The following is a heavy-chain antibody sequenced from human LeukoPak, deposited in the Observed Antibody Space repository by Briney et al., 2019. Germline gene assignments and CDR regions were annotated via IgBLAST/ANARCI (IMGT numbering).Heavy chain of an antibody. D-gene: IGHD6-19*01. J-gene: IGHJ4*02. CDR1: GDSVSSNSAA. V-gene: IGHV6-1*01. Sequence: SQTLSLTCAISGDSVSSNSAAWNWIRQSPSRGLEWLGRTYYRFKWYNDYAVSVRGRITINPDTSKNQFSLQLNSVTPEDTAVYYCARYVSAWKYFDYWGQGTLVTVSS. CDR2: TYYRFKWYN. CDR3: ARYVSAWKYFDY.